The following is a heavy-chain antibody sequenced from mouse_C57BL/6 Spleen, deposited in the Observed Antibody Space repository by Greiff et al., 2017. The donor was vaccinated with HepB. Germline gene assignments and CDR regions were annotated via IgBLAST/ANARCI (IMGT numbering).Heavy chain of an antibody. J-gene: IGHJ2*01. D-gene: IGHD1-1*01. Sequence: QQSGAELVRPGASVTLSCKASGYTFTDYEMHWVKQTPVHGLEWIGAIDPETGGTAYNQKFKGKAILTADKSSSTAYMELRSLTSEDSAVYYCTRYYYGSSGYWGQGTTLTVSS. CDR1: GYTFTDYE. CDR3: TRYYYGSSGY. V-gene: IGHV1-15*01. CDR2: IDPETGGT.